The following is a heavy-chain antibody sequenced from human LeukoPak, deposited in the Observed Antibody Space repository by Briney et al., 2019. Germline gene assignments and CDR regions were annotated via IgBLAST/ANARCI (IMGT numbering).Heavy chain of an antibody. V-gene: IGHV4-34*01. CDR3: ARAIAAAGTYYFDY. CDR2: INHSGST. Sequence: PSETLSLTCAVYGGSFSGYYWSWIRQPPGKGLEWIGEINHSGSTNYNPSLKSRVTISVDRSKNQFSLKLSSVTAADTAVYYCARAIAAAGTYYFDYWGQGTLVTVSS. J-gene: IGHJ4*02. CDR1: GGSFSGYY. D-gene: IGHD6-13*01.